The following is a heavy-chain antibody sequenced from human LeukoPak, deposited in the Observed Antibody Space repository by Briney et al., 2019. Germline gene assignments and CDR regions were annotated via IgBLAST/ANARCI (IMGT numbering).Heavy chain of an antibody. Sequence: TGGSLRLSCAASGFTFSSYWMHWVRQAPGKGLVWVSRINSDGSRTSYADSVKGRFTISRDNAKNTLYLQMNSLRAEDTAVYYCARHIAAAGSGFDYWCQGTLVTVSS. D-gene: IGHD6-13*01. CDR3: ARHIAAAGSGFDY. CDR2: INSDGSRT. CDR1: GFTFSSYW. J-gene: IGHJ4*02. V-gene: IGHV3-74*01.